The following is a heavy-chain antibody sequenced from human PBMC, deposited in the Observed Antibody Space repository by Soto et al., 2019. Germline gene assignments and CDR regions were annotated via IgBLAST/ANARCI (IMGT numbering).Heavy chain of an antibody. J-gene: IGHJ6*02. CDR3: AKWEGLGSDYYYYAMDV. CDR2: IYHSGYT. Sequence: SSETLSLTCTVSGGSISSGGYYWTWIRQHPGKGLEWIAYIYHSGYTFYNPSLKSRVTMSVDTSKNQFSLKLRSVTAADTAVYYCAKWEGLGSDYYYYAMDVWGQGTTVTVSS. D-gene: IGHD1-26*01. V-gene: IGHV4-31*03. CDR1: GGSISSGGYY.